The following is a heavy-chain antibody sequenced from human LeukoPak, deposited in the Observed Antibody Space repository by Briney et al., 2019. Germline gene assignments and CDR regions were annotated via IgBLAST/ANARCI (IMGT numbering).Heavy chain of an antibody. Sequence: GAAVKVSCKSSGYTFTNYGISWVRQAPGQGLEWMGWFSAYNGDTNYAQKLQGRVTMTTDTSTSTAYMELGSLRSDDTAVYYCAVRNRSSWSPFDFWGQGTLVTVSS. J-gene: IGHJ4*02. D-gene: IGHD6-13*01. CDR3: AVRNRSSWSPFDF. V-gene: IGHV1-18*01. CDR2: FSAYNGDT. CDR1: GYTFTNYG.